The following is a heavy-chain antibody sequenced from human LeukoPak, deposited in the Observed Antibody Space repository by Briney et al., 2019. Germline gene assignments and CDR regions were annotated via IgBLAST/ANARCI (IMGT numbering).Heavy chain of an antibody. V-gene: IGHV3-23*01. CDR3: AKDLDYTTDGYYFDY. J-gene: IGHJ4*02. Sequence: AGGSLRLSCTASGFTFSSYAMIWVRQAPGKGLEWVSGIGAGGTFTYNADSVKGRFTIFRDNSRNTLYLQMNSLRADDTAVYYCAKDLDYTTDGYYFDYWGQGTLVTVSS. CDR1: GFTFSSYA. D-gene: IGHD4-11*01. CDR2: IGAGGTFT.